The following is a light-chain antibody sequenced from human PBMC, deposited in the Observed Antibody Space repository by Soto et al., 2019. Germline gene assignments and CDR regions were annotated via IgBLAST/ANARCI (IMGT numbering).Light chain of an antibody. V-gene: IGLV2-18*02. CDR3: NSYTGSSTYV. J-gene: IGLJ1*01. CDR2: EVS. Sequence: LAQPPSVSGSPGQSVAISCTGTSSDVGSYNRVSWYQQPPGAAPKLMIYEVSNRPSGVPDRFSGSKSGNTASLTISGLQAEDEADYYCNSYTGSSTYVFGTGTKVTVL. CDR1: SSDVGSYNR.